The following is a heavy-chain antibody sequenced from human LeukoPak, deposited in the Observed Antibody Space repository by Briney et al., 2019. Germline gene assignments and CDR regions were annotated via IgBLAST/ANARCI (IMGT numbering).Heavy chain of an antibody. D-gene: IGHD6-13*01. CDR2: IYPGDSDT. CDR1: GYNFTSYW. Sequence: KPGESLKISCTGSGYNFTSYWIDWVRQMPGKGLEWMGIIYPGDSDTRYSPSFQGQVTISADKSISTAYLQWSSLKASDTAMYYCARRGPTYSSSWDDAFDIWGQGTMVTVSS. V-gene: IGHV5-51*01. CDR3: ARRGPTYSSSWDDAFDI. J-gene: IGHJ3*02.